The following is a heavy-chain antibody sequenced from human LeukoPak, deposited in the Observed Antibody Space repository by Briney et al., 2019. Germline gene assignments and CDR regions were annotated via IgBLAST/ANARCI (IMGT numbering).Heavy chain of an antibody. J-gene: IGHJ6*02. CDR1: GYIYTNYG. CDR3: ARDLDIVVVPVVSRHYGLDV. Sequence: GASVKVSCKASGYIYTNYGISWVRQAPGQGFEWMGWISAYNGNTNYVQKFQGRVTMTTDTSTTTAYMELRSLRSDDTAVYYCARDLDIVVVPVVSRHYGLDVWGQGTTVTVSS. D-gene: IGHD2-2*01. V-gene: IGHV1-18*01. CDR2: ISAYNGNT.